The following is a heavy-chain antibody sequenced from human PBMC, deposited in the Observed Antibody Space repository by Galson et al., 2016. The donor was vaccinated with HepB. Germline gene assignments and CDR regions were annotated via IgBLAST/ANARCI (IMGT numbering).Heavy chain of an antibody. CDR3: ARRQQWLPRFSGFDY. V-gene: IGHV1-46*01. D-gene: IGHD6-19*01. CDR2: IGPGGAIT. Sequence: SVKVSCKASGYTFTTHYMHWVRQAPGQGLEWMGVIGPGGAITIYAQTFQGRVTMTRDTSTSTVYMDLSSLRSDDTAVYYCARRQQWLPRFSGFDYWGQGTLVTVS. J-gene: IGHJ4*02. CDR1: GYTFTTHY.